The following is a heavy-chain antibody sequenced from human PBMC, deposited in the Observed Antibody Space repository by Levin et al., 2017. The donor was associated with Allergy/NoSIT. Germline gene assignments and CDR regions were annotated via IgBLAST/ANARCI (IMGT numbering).Heavy chain of an antibody. CDR1: GGSMSDYW. Sequence: SETLSLTCTVSGGSMSDYWWNWIRQSPGKGLEWIGNIYSSGTTIYNPSLKSRVTVLVDTSKNQFSLKLTSVTAAATAVYYCAREGRDGYNYFDYWGQGSLVTVSS. D-gene: IGHD5-24*01. CDR3: AREGRDGYNYFDY. V-gene: IGHV4-59*01. J-gene: IGHJ4*02. CDR2: IYSSGTT.